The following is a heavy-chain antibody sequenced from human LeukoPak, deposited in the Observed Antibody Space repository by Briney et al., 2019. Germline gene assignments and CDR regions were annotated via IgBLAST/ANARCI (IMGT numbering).Heavy chain of an antibody. CDR1: GGSISSYY. CDR3: ARVSGSWSGYYGPSYFYMDV. CDR2: IYTSGST. J-gene: IGHJ6*03. V-gene: IGHV4-4*07. Sequence: PSETLSLTCTVSGGSISSYYWSWIRQPAGKGLEWIGRIYTSGSTNYNPSLKSRVTMSVDTSKNQFSLKLNSVTAADTAVYYCARVSGSWSGYYGPSYFYMDVWGKGTTVTVSS. D-gene: IGHD3-3*01.